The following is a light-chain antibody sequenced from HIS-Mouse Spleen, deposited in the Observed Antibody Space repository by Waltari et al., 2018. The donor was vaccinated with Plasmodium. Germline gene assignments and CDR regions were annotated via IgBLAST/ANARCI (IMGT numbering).Light chain of an antibody. Sequence: QSALPQPSSVSGPPGQSTTIPCTGTSSDVGGYNYISCYQQHPGKAPKLMIYDVSNRPSGVSNRFSGSKSGNTASLTISGLQAEDEADYYCSSYTSSSTLVFGGGTKLTVL. V-gene: IGLV2-14*03. CDR2: DVS. J-gene: IGLJ2*01. CDR1: SSDVGGYNY. CDR3: SSYTSSSTLV.